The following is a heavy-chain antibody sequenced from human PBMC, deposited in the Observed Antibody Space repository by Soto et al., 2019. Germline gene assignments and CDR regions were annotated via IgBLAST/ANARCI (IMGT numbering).Heavy chain of an antibody. CDR1: GFTFSSYA. Sequence: QVQLVESGGGVVQPGRSLRLSCAAPGFTFSSYAMHWVRQAPGKGLEWVAVISYDGSNKYYADSVKGRFTISRDNSKNTLYLQMNSLRAEDTAVYYCARGSLRADYWGQGTLVTVSS. J-gene: IGHJ4*02. V-gene: IGHV3-30-3*01. CDR2: ISYDGSNK. D-gene: IGHD3-22*01. CDR3: ARGSLRADY.